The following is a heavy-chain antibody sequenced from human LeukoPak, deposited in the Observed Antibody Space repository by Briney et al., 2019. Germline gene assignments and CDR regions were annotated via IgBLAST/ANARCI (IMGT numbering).Heavy chain of an antibody. CDR1: GFTFSSYT. CDR2: ISGSGGST. D-gene: IGHD6-19*01. CDR3: AIVIGSGWPHDY. V-gene: IGHV3-23*01. J-gene: IGHJ4*02. Sequence: GGSLRLSCAASGFTFSSYTMSWVRQAPGKGLEWVSAISGSGGSTYYADSVKGRFTISRDNSKNTLYLQMNSLRAEDTAVYYCAIVIGSGWPHDYWGQGTLVIVSS.